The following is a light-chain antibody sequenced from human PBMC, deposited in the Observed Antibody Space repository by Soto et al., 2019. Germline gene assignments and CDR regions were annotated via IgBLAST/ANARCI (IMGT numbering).Light chain of an antibody. CDR2: DAS. Sequence: EIGMTQSPATLSLSPGERATLSCRASQSVNSDLAWYQQKPGQAPRLLIYDASTRAAGVPARFTGSGSETEFTLTISSLQSEDYAVYYCQHYNNWPPHTFGQGTKLEIK. J-gene: IGKJ2*01. CDR3: QHYNNWPPHT. V-gene: IGKV3-15*01. CDR1: QSVNSD.